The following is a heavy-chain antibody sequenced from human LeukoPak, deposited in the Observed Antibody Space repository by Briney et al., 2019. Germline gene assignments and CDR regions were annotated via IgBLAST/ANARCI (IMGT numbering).Heavy chain of an antibody. Sequence: TGGSLRLSCAASGFTFDDYAMHWVRQAPGKGLEWVSGISWNSGSIGYADSVKGRFTISRDNAKNSLYLQMNSLRAEGTALYYCANSRGYSGYGPFDYWGQGTLLTVSS. CDR2: ISWNSGSI. CDR3: ANSRGYSGYGPFDY. CDR1: GFTFDDYA. J-gene: IGHJ4*02. D-gene: IGHD5-12*01. V-gene: IGHV3-9*01.